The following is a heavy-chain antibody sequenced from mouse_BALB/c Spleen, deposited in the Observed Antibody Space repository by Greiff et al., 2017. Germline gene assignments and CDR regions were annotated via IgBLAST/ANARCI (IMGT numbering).Heavy chain of an antibody. V-gene: IGHV5-17*02. D-gene: IGHD2-14*01. CDR3: ARGLYRYDGLPSY. J-gene: IGHJ3*01. CDR2: ISSGSSTI. Sequence: EVQRVESGGGLVQPGGSRKLSCAASGFTFSSFGMHWVRQAPEKGLEWVAYISSGSSTIYYADTVKGRFTISRDNPKNTLFLQMTSLRSEDTAMYYCARGLYRYDGLPSYWGQGTLGTVSA. CDR1: GFTFSSFG.